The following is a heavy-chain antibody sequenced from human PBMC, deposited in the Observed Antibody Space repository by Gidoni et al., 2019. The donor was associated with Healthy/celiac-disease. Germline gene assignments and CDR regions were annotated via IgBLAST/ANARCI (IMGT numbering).Heavy chain of an antibody. CDR2: ISYDGSNK. V-gene: IGHV3-30*18. CDR1: GFPFSSHG. D-gene: IGHD6-13*01. CDR3: AKDKTGSSWYPRYYFDY. Sequence: QVQLVESGGVVVQPGMSLRLSCAASGFPFSSHGMHWVRQAPGKGLEWVAVISYDGSNKYYADSVKGRFTISRDNSKNTLYLQMNSLRAEDTAVYYCAKDKTGSSWYPRYYFDYWGQGTLVTVSS. J-gene: IGHJ4*02.